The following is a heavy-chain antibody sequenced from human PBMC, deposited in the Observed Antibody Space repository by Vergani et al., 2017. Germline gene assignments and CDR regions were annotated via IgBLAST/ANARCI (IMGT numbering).Heavy chain of an antibody. J-gene: IGHJ6*03. V-gene: IGHV4-61*02. D-gene: IGHD6-13*01. CDR2: IYTSGST. CDR1: GGSISSGSYY. CDR3: ARARSGASARIAAAAYYYYYMDV. Sequence: QVQLQESGPGLVKPSQTLSLTCTVSGGSISSGSYYWSWIRQPAGKGLEWIGRIYTSGSTNYNPSLKSRVTISVDTSKNQFSLKLSSVTAADTAVYYCARARSGASARIAAAAYYYYYMDVWGKGP.